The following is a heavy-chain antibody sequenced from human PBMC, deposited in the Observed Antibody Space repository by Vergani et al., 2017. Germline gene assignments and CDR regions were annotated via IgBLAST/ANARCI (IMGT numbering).Heavy chain of an antibody. Sequence: QVQLQESGPGLVKPSQTLSLTCTVSGGSISSNYWGWIRQTPGKGLEWIGSIYYTGSTYYNPSLKSRVTISVDTSKKQFSLKLSSVTAADTAVYYCARQGQQLVPWGFDYWGQGTLVTVSS. CDR2: IYYTGST. V-gene: IGHV4-39*01. D-gene: IGHD6-13*01. J-gene: IGHJ4*02. CDR3: ARQGQQLVPWGFDY. CDR1: GGSISSNY.